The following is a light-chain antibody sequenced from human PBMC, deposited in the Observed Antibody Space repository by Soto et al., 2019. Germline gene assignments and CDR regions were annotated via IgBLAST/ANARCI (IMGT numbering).Light chain of an antibody. CDR3: QHYGNSRGT. CDR2: DTS. CDR1: QSVSGSY. V-gene: IGKV3-20*01. Sequence: EIVLTQSPGTLSLSPGERAILSCRASQSVSGSYLAWYQQKPGQAPRLLIYDTSSRATGIPDRFGGSGSVADFTLTISRLEPEDFAVYYCQHYGNSRGTFGGGTKVDIK. J-gene: IGKJ4*01.